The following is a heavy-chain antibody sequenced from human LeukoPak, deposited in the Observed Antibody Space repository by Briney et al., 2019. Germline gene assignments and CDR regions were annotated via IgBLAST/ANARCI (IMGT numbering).Heavy chain of an antibody. CDR1: GGSISSGGYY. V-gene: IGHV4-61*08. CDR2: IYYSGST. J-gene: IGHJ4*02. Sequence: PSETLSLTCTVSGGSISSGGYYWSWIRQPPGKGLEWIGYIYYSGSTNYNPSLKSRVTISVDTSKNQFSLKLSSVTAADTAVYYCARDGSYSSGWGIDYWGQGTLVTVSS. D-gene: IGHD6-19*01. CDR3: ARDGSYSSGWGIDY.